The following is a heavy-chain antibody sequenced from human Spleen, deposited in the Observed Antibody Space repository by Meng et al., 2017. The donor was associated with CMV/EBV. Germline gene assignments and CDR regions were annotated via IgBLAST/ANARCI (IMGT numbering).Heavy chain of an antibody. J-gene: IGHJ4*02. V-gene: IGHV4-39*07. D-gene: IGHD3-22*01. CDR1: GGSISSSSYY. Sequence: KLPQWGAGLLKPSETLSLPCTFSGGSISSSSYYWGWICQPPGKGLEWIGSIYYSGSTYYNPSLKSRVTMSVDTSKNQFSLNLNSVTAVDTAVYYCARNVPGTSAYYDWGQGTLVTVSS. CDR3: ARNVPGTSAYYD. CDR2: IYYSGST.